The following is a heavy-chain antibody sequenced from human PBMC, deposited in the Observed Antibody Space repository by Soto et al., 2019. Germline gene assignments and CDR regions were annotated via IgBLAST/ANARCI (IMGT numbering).Heavy chain of an antibody. CDR3: ARAIPATALVGAFDI. J-gene: IGHJ3*02. CDR2: IYYSGST. CDR1: GGSISSYY. V-gene: IGHV4-59*01. D-gene: IGHD2-2*02. Sequence: SETLSLTCTVSGGSISSYYWSWIRQPPGKGLEWIGYIYYSGSTNYNPSLKSRVTISVDTSKNQFSLKLSSVTAADTAVYYCARAIPATALVGAFDIWGQGTMVTVSS.